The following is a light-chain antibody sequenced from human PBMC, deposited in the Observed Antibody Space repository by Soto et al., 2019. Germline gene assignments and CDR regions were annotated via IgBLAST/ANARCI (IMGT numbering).Light chain of an antibody. CDR3: QQYNNWPTWT. Sequence: EIVMTQSPATLSVSPGERATLSCRAGQGVTTNFAWYQPKSGQSPRLLIYDVSIRATGVPARFSGTGSETDFTLPISGLQSEDYAVYYCQQYNNWPTWTFGQGTKVDIK. CDR1: QGVTTN. V-gene: IGKV3-15*01. CDR2: DVS. J-gene: IGKJ1*01.